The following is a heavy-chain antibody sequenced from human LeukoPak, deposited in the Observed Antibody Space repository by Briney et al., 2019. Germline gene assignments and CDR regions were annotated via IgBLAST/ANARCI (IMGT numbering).Heavy chain of an antibody. J-gene: IGHJ4*02. CDR2: IYYSGST. CDR1: GGSISSYY. Sequence: SETLSLTCTVSGGSISSYYWSWIRQPPGKGLEWIGYIYYSGSTNYNPSLKSRVTISVDTSKNQFSLKLSTVTAADTAVYYCARGRYKSDYWGQGTLVTVSS. CDR3: ARGRYKSDY. V-gene: IGHV4-59*01. D-gene: IGHD1-1*01.